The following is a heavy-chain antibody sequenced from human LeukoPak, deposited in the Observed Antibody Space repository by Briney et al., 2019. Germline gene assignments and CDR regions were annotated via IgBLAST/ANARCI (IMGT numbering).Heavy chain of an antibody. CDR2: ISTNGGIT. CDR3: VKASEHYDS. Sequence: GGSLRLSCSASGFXFSTYGIHRVRQGPGKGLEQVAAISTNGGITVYADSVKGRFTISRDNSKNTLYLQMSGLRAADTAVYYCVKASEHYDSWGQGTLVTVSS. D-gene: IGHD3-3*02. V-gene: IGHV3-64D*06. CDR1: GFXFSTYG. J-gene: IGHJ4*02.